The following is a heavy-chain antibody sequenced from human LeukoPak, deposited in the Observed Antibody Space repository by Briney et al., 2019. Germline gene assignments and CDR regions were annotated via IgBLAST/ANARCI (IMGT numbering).Heavy chain of an antibody. CDR3: ARDLGYSSSWYGEDWFDP. CDR1: GFTFSSYG. D-gene: IGHD6-13*01. V-gene: IGHV3-21*01. CDR2: ISSSSSYI. Sequence: GGSLRLSCAASGFTFSSYGMNWVRQAPGKGLEWVSSISSSSSYIYYADSVKGRFTISRDNAKNSLYLQMNSLRAEDTAVYYCARDLGYSSSWYGEDWFDPWGQGTLVTVSS. J-gene: IGHJ5*02.